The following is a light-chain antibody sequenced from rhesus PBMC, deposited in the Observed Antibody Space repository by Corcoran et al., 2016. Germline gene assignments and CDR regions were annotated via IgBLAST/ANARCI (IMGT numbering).Light chain of an antibody. J-gene: IGKJ2*01. Sequence: DIQMTQSPSSLSASVGDTVTITCRASQSISNWLAWYQQKPGKAPKVLIYKASSLQSGVTSRFSGSGSGTDFTLTISSLQSEDFATYYCQQYDSSPYNFGQGTKVEIK. CDR1: QSISNW. CDR3: QQYDSSPYN. V-gene: IGKV1-22*01. CDR2: KAS.